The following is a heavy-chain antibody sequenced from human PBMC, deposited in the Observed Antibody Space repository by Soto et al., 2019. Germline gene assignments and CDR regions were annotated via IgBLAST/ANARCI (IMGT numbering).Heavy chain of an antibody. CDR2: INSDGSST. CDR3: ARTGQWLVPHWYFDL. Sequence: EVQLVESGGGLVQPGGSLRLSCAASGLTFSSYWMHWVRQAPGKGLVWVSRINSDGSSTSYADSVKGRFTISRDNAKNTLYLQMNSLRAEDTAVYYCARTGQWLVPHWYFDLWGRGTLVTVSS. CDR1: GLTFSSYW. D-gene: IGHD6-19*01. J-gene: IGHJ2*01. V-gene: IGHV3-74*01.